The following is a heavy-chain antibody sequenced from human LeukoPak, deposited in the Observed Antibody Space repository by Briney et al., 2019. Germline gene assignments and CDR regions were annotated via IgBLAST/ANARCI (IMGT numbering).Heavy chain of an antibody. Sequence: SGGSLRLSCAASGFTFSSYWMHWVRQAPGKGLVWVSRINSDGSSTSYADSVKGRFTISRDNAKNTLYLQMNSLRAEDTAVYYCARGLYGSGSYYATYYYYMDVWGKGTTVTVSS. J-gene: IGHJ6*03. V-gene: IGHV3-74*01. CDR1: GFTFSSYW. CDR3: ARGLYGSGSYYATYYYYMDV. D-gene: IGHD3-10*01. CDR2: INSDGSST.